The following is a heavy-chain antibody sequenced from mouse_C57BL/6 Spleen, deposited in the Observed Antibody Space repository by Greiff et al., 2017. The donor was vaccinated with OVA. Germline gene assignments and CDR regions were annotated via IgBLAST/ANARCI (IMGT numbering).Heavy chain of an antibody. Sequence: QVQLQQSGPELVKPGASVKISCKASGYAFSSSWMNWVKQRPGKGLEWIGRIYPGDGDTHYTGKFKGKATLTADKSSSTAYMQLSSLTSEDSAVYCCARRMVTTYFDYWGQGTTLTVSS. CDR1: GYAFSSSW. D-gene: IGHD2-3*01. CDR3: ARRMVTTYFDY. J-gene: IGHJ2*01. V-gene: IGHV1-82*01. CDR2: IYPGDGDT.